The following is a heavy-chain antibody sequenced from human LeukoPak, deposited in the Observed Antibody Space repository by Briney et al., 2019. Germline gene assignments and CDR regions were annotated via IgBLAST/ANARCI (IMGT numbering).Heavy chain of an antibody. CDR3: ARDAGTDGTYFDS. Sequence: GGSLRLSCAASGFIFGAYALHWVRQAPGKGLEWVAVISYDGSNKYYVDSVKGRITISRDKSKNTVYLQMNSLRVEDTAVYYCARDAGTDGTYFDSWGQGALVTVSS. J-gene: IGHJ4*02. V-gene: IGHV3-30*04. D-gene: IGHD1-1*01. CDR1: GFIFGAYA. CDR2: ISYDGSNK.